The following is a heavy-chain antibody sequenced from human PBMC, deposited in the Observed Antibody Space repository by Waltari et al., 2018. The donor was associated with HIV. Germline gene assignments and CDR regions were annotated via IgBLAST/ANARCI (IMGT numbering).Heavy chain of an antibody. V-gene: IGHV3-48*01. CDR2: SSATGTTI. CDR3: ARCETVVTPFINKYLGLDV. D-gene: IGHD2-15*01. J-gene: IGHJ6*02. CDR1: GLTFSDYS. Sequence: EVQLVESGGKLVQPGGSLRLSCLASGLTFSDYSMNWVRQGPGKGLYGVAYSSATGTTIFYANAVNGRFTVSRDNVENSLYLDMSSLRAEDTGDYYCARCETVVTPFINKYLGLDVWGPGTTVTVSS.